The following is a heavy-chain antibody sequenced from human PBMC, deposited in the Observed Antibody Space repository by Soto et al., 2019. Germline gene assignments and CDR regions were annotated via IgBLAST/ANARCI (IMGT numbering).Heavy chain of an antibody. Sequence: PGGSLRLSCAASGFTFSSYGMHWVRQAPGKGLEWVAVIWYDGSNKYYADSVKGRFTISRDNSKNTLYLQMNSLRAEDTAVYYCEREGFGFEVRGVPVDYWGQXTLVTVSS. D-gene: IGHD3-10*01. CDR2: IWYDGSNK. J-gene: IGHJ4*02. CDR3: EREGFGFEVRGVPVDY. CDR1: GFTFSSYG. V-gene: IGHV3-33*01.